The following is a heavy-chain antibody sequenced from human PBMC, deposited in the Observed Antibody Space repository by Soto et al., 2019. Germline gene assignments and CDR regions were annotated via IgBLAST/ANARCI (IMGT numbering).Heavy chain of an antibody. CDR2: IYYSGNT. CDR3: ASTALYGMDV. Sequence: PWETLSLTCSVSGVCISCCYFYWGWVRQQPRKGLERIGNIYYSGNTYYDPSVKSRLIISIDTSKSQFSLKVGSVTAADTAVYYCASTALYGMDVWGQGTMVTVSS. CDR1: GVCISCCYFY. D-gene: IGHD2-21*02. J-gene: IGHJ6*02. V-gene: IGHV4-30-4*01.